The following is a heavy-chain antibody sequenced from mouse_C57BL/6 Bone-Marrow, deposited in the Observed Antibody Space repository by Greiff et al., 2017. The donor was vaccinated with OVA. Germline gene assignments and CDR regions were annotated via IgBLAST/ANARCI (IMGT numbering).Heavy chain of an antibody. V-gene: IGHV5-4*01. CDR1: GFTFSSYA. Sequence: EVNLVESGGGLVKPGGSLKLSCAASGFTFSSYAMSWVRQTPEKRLEWVATISDGGSYTYYPDNVKGRFTISRDNAKNNLYLQMSHLKSEDTAMYYCARDPLLRWGQGTLVTVSA. CDR3: ARDPLLR. J-gene: IGHJ3*01. CDR2: ISDGGSYT. D-gene: IGHD1-1*01.